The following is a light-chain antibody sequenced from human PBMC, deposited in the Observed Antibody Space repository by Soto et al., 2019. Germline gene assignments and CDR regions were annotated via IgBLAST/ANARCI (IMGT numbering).Light chain of an antibody. CDR2: GAS. Sequence: EIVLTQSPGTLSLSPGERATLSCRASQSVSSSYLAWYQQSPGQAPRLLVYGASSRATDIPDRFSGSGSGTDFTLTISRLEPEDFAVYYCQQYGGSPPATFGQGTKVDIK. V-gene: IGKV3-20*01. CDR3: QQYGGSPPAT. J-gene: IGKJ2*01. CDR1: QSVSSSY.